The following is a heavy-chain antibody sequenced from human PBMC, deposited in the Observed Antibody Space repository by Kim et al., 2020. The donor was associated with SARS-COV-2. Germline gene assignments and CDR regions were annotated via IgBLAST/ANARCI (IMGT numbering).Heavy chain of an antibody. CDR3: AKVAGWFGNQYYFDY. CDR2: ISYDGSNK. D-gene: IGHD3-10*01. CDR1: GFTFSSYG. Sequence: GGSLRLSCAASGFTFSSYGMHWVRQAPGKGLEWVAVISYDGSNKYYADSVKGRFTISRDNSKNTLYLQMNSLRAEDTAVYYCAKVAGWFGNQYYFDYWG. V-gene: IGHV3-30*18. J-gene: IGHJ4*01.